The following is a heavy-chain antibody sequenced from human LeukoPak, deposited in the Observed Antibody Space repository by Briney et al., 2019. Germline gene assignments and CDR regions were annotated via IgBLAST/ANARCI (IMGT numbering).Heavy chain of an antibody. Sequence: SETLSLTCTVSGGSISSSSYYWGWIRQPPGKGLEWIGSIYYSGSTYYNPSLKSRVTISVDTSKNQFSLKLSSVTAADTAVYYCARRGLLGPTRITMIVVGQNLVGAFDIWGQGTMVTVSS. J-gene: IGHJ3*02. D-gene: IGHD3-22*01. V-gene: IGHV4-39*07. CDR2: IYYSGST. CDR1: GGSISSSSYY. CDR3: ARRGLLGPTRITMIVVGQNLVGAFDI.